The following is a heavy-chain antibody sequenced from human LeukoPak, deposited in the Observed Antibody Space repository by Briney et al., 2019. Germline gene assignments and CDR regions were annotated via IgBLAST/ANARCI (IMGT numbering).Heavy chain of an antibody. CDR2: IRYDGSNK. D-gene: IGHD2-2*03. Sequence: PGGSLRLSCAASGFTFSSYGMHWVRQAPGKGLEWVAFIRYDGSNKYYADSVRGRFTISRDNSKNTLYLQMNSLRAEDTAVYYCAKEGGYCTSTSCSPSYYMDVWGKGTTVTVSS. J-gene: IGHJ6*03. CDR1: GFTFSSYG. V-gene: IGHV3-30*02. CDR3: AKEGGYCTSTSCSPSYYMDV.